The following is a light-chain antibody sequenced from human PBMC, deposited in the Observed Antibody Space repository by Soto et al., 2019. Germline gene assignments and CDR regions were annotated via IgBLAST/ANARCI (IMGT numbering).Light chain of an antibody. V-gene: IGLV2-23*01. Sequence: ALTQPASVSGSPGQSITISCTGTSGDVGSYNLVSWYQHHPGKAPKLMIYEGSKRPSGVSNRFSGSKSGSTASLTISGLQAEDEADYYCCSYARSSTYVFGTGTKLTVL. CDR1: SGDVGSYNL. CDR3: CSYARSSTYV. CDR2: EGS. J-gene: IGLJ1*01.